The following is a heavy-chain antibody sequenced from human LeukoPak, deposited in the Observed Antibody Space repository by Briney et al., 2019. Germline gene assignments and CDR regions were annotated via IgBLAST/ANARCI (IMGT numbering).Heavy chain of an antibody. CDR3: ARSYCSSTSCFLDYYYMDV. Sequence: PGGSLRLSCAASGFTFSSYGMSWVRQAPGKGLEWVSAVTSGRSTYYADSVKGRFTVSRDNSKNTLYLQMNSLRAEDTAVYYCARSYCSSTSCFLDYYYMDVWGKGTTVTVSS. D-gene: IGHD2-2*01. V-gene: IGHV3-23*01. CDR2: VTSGRST. CDR1: GFTFSSYG. J-gene: IGHJ6*03.